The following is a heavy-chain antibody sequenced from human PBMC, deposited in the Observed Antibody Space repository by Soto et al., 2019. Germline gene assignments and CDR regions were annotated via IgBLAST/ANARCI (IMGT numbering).Heavy chain of an antibody. CDR1: GYTVTSYP. CDR2: INAGNGNT. D-gene: IGHD3-10*01. J-gene: IGHJ4*02. CDR3: ASKARLWFGELLPGPYYFDY. Sequence: AAVKVSCRASGYTVTSYPMHWVRQAPGQRLDLMGWINAGNGNTKYSQKLQGRVTITRDTSARTDYMEMSSLRSEDTAVYYCASKARLWFGELLPGPYYFDYWGQGTLVTVS. V-gene: IGHV1-3*01.